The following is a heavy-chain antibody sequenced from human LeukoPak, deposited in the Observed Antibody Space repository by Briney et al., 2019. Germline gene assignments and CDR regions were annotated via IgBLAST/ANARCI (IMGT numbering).Heavy chain of an antibody. CDR2: IYHSGST. V-gene: IGHV4-30-4*01. D-gene: IGHD1-14*01. J-gene: IGHJ4*02. CDR1: GGSMSSGDYY. Sequence: PSETLSLTCTVSGGSMSSGDYYWRWGRQPPAKGLEWIGYIYHSGSTYYNPSLKRRVTISVDTSKNQFSLKLSSVTAADTAVYYCARGRSPDYWGQGTLVTVSS. CDR3: ARGRSPDY.